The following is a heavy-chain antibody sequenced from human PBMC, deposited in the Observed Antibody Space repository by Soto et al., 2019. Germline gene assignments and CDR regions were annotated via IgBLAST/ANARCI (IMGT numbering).Heavy chain of an antibody. CDR1: GFTFSSYA. CDR3: AKVMTLSPIVLMVYAIDGMDV. V-gene: IGHV3-23*01. D-gene: IGHD2-8*01. Sequence: AGGSLRLSCAASGFTFSSYAMGWVRQAPGKGLEWVSAISGSGGSTYYADSVKGRFTISRDNSKNTLYLQMNSLRAEDTAVYYCAKVMTLSPIVLMVYAIDGMDVWGQGTTVTVPS. CDR2: ISGSGGST. J-gene: IGHJ6*02.